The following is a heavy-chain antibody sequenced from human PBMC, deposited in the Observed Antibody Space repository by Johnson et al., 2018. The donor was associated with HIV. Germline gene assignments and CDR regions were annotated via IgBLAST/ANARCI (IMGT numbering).Heavy chain of an antibody. CDR3: AKDCVGVWWSRAFDI. V-gene: IGHV3-30*02. CDR2: IRYDGSDK. Sequence: QVQLVESGGGVVQPGGSQRLSCAGSGFTFSRYGMHWVRQAPGKGLEWVSFIRYDGSDKHYADSVKGRFTISRDNSKNTLYLQMNSLRAEDTAVYYCAKDCVGVWWSRAFDIWGQGTMVTVSS. J-gene: IGHJ3*02. CDR1: GFTFSRYG. D-gene: IGHD2-21*01.